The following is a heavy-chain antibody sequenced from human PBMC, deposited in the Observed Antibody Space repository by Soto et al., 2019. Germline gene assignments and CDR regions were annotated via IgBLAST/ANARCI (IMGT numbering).Heavy chain of an antibody. CDR1: GFTFSSYA. Sequence: WGSLRLSCAASGFTFSSYAIHWGRHSPFKGLEWVAVISYDGSNKYYADSVKGRFTISRDNSKNTLYLQMNSLRAEDTAVYYCARGGYYDSSGYYDIGNWGQGTLVTVSS. CDR2: ISYDGSNK. J-gene: IGHJ4*02. CDR3: ARGGYYDSSGYYDIGN. D-gene: IGHD3-22*01. V-gene: IGHV3-30-3*01.